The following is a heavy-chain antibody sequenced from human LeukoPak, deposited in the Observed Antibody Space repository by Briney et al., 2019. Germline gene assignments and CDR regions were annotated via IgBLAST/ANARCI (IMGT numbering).Heavy chain of an antibody. CDR2: IIGGAGHT. CDR1: GFTASTYG. Sequence: PGGSLRLSCAASGFTASTYGVSRVRQAPGKGLQWVSAIIGGAGHTFYADSVKGRFTISRDNSWNSLYLQMNSLRADDTAVYYCAKGSRTGQFPMDVWGQGTTVTVSS. D-gene: IGHD1-1*01. CDR3: AKGSRTGQFPMDV. J-gene: IGHJ6*02. V-gene: IGHV3-23*01.